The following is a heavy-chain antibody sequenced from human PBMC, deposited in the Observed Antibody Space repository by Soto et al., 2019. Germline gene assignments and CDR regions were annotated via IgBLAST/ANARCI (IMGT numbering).Heavy chain of an antibody. CDR1: GGSISSSSYY. Sequence: SETLSLTCTVSGGSISSSSYYWGWIRQPPGKGLEWIGSIFYSGSTYYNPSLKSRVTISVDTSKNQFSLKLSSVTAADTAVYYCACIFSGGYGYGFYYYGMDVWGQGTTVS. CDR2: IFYSGST. J-gene: IGHJ6*02. V-gene: IGHV4-39*01. D-gene: IGHD5-18*01. CDR3: ACIFSGGYGYGFYYYGMDV.